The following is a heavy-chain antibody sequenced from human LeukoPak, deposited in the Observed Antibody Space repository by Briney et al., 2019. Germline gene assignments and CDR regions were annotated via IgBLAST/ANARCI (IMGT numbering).Heavy chain of an antibody. J-gene: IGHJ6*03. V-gene: IGHV4-59*08. D-gene: IGHD3-22*01. CDR2: IYYSGST. CDR1: GGSISSYY. Sequence: PSETQSLTCTVSGGSISSYYWTWIRQPPGKGLEWIGYIYYSGSTNYNPSLKSRVTISVDISKNQFSLKLSSVTAADTAVYYCARQGDSSFYYYYMDVWGKGTTVTVSS. CDR3: ARQGDSSFYYYYMDV.